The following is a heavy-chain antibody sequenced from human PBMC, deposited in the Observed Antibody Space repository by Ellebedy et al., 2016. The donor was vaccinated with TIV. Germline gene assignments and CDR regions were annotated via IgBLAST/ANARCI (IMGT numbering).Heavy chain of an antibody. D-gene: IGHD6-19*01. CDR2: IIPIFGTA. CDR3: ARDLLHPSSGWSH. Sequence: SVKVSCXASGGTFSSYAISWVRQAPGQGLEWMGGIIPIFGTANYAQKFQGRVTITANKSTSTAYMELSSLRAEDTAVYYCARDLLHPSSGWSHWGQGTLVTVSS. CDR1: GGTFSSYA. V-gene: IGHV1-69*06. J-gene: IGHJ4*02.